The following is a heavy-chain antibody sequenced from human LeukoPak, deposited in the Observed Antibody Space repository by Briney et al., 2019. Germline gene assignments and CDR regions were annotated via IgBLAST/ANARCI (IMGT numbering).Heavy chain of an antibody. V-gene: IGHV3-43D*03. J-gene: IGHJ4*02. CDR3: AKDISAYDILTGYVDY. Sequence: PGGSLRLSCAASGFTFDDYAMHWVRQAPGKGLEWVSLISWDGGSTYYADSVKGRFTISRDNSKNSRYLQMNSLRAEDTALYYCAKDISAYDILTGYVDYWGQGTLVTVSS. CDR1: GFTFDDYA. CDR2: ISWDGGST. D-gene: IGHD3-9*01.